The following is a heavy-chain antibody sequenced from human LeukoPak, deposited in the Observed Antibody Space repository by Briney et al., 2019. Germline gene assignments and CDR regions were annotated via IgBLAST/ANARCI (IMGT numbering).Heavy chain of an antibody. J-gene: IGHJ4*02. V-gene: IGHV3-30*18. D-gene: IGHD3-3*01. Sequence: GGSLRLSCAASGFTFNTYGLHWVRQAPGKGLEWLALISYDGSNKFHADSVKGRFTISRDNSKNTLYLEMNSLRADDTAVYYCGKEGDYDFWSGYHGAIENWGQGTLVTVSS. CDR3: GKEGDYDFWSGYHGAIEN. CDR1: GFTFNTYG. CDR2: ISYDGSNK.